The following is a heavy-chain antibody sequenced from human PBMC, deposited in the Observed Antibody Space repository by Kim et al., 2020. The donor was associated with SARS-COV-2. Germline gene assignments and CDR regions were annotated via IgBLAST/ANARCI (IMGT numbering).Heavy chain of an antibody. D-gene: IGHD1-26*01. Sequence: GGSLRLSCAASGFTFSIYAMSWVRQAPGKGLEWVSAISSSSDGTYYADSVKGRFTISRDNSKSTLFLQMNSLRAEDTAVYYCAKDQSGIVGATRGDYWGQGTLVTVSS. CDR1: GFTFSIYA. J-gene: IGHJ4*02. V-gene: IGHV3-23*01. CDR2: ISSSSDGT. CDR3: AKDQSGIVGATRGDY.